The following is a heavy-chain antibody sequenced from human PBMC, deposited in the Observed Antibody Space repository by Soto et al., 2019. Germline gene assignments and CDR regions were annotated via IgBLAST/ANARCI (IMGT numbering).Heavy chain of an antibody. CDR3: AREYDFWSGYYYY. CDR2: ISYDGSNK. V-gene: IGHV3-30-3*01. CDR1: RFTFSSYA. Sequence: GGSLRLSCAASRFTFSSYAMHWVRQAPGKGLEWVAVISYDGSNKYYADSVKGRFTISRDNSKNTLYLQMNSLRAEDTAVYYCAREYDFWSGYYYYWGQGTLVTVSS. D-gene: IGHD3-3*01. J-gene: IGHJ4*02.